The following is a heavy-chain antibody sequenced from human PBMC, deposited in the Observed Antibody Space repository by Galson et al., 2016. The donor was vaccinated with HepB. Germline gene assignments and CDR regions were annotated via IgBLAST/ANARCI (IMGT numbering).Heavy chain of an antibody. CDR3: ARRGRAVAGIGVWLDP. Sequence: QSGAEVKKPGESLKISCKGSGYSFTTYWIGWVRQMPGKGLEWMGLIYPGDSDTRYSPSFQGQVTISADKSITTAYLQWSSLKASDTAMYYCARRGRAVAGIGVWLDPWGQGTLVTVSS. CDR1: GYSFTTYW. CDR2: IYPGDSDT. D-gene: IGHD6-19*01. J-gene: IGHJ5*02. V-gene: IGHV5-51*01.